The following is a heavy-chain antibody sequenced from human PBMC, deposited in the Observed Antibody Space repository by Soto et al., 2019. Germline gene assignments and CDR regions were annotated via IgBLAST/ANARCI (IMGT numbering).Heavy chain of an antibody. CDR1: GACINNFAYY. J-gene: IGHJ5*01. D-gene: IGHD3-10*01. CDR2: VYYNENT. Sequence: SETMSLTCSVCGACINNFAYYWGWIRQPPGKGLEWIGTVYYNENTYYNPSLKSRVAISVDTAKNQFSLNLRSVTAADTAIYFCARRERYYGSPGWFDPWGQGTLVTVSS. V-gene: IGHV4-39*01. CDR3: ARRERYYGSPGWFDP.